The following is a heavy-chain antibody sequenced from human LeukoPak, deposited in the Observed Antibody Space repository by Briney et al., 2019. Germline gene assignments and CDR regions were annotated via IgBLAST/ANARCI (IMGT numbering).Heavy chain of an antibody. CDR2: INPNSGDT. V-gene: IGHV1-2*02. CDR1: GYTFTGYF. J-gene: IGHJ4*02. CDR3: ASAEQLVYSSWSRGGLTEYYFDY. Sequence: ASVKVSCKASGYTFTGYFMHWVRQAPGQGLEWMGWINPNSGDTNYAQNFQGRVTMIRDTSISTAYMELSRLRSDDTAVYYCASAEQLVYSSWSRGGLTEYYFDYWGQGTLVTVSS. D-gene: IGHD6-13*01.